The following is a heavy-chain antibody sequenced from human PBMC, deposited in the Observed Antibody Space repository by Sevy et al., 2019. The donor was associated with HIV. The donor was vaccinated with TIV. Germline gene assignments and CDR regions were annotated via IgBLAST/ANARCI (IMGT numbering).Heavy chain of an antibody. J-gene: IGHJ6*02. CDR1: GFTFSSYW. Sequence: GGSLRLSCAASGFTFSSYWMSWVRQAPGKGLGWVANIKQDGSEKYYVDSVKGRFTISRDNAKNSLYLQMNSLRAEDTAVYYCARFWGSRYSKKYYGMDVWGQGTTVTVSS. CDR3: ARFWGSRYSKKYYGMDV. V-gene: IGHV3-7*01. D-gene: IGHD6-13*01. CDR2: IKQDGSEK.